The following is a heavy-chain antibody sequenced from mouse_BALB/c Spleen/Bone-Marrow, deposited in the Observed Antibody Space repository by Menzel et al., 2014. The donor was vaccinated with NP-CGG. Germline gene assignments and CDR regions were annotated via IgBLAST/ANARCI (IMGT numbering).Heavy chain of an antibody. CDR1: GFTFSDHY. J-gene: IGHJ4*01. CDR3: ARDYDYAMDY. CDR2: ISDGGSYT. D-gene: IGHD2-12*01. V-gene: IGHV5-4*02. Sequence: EVKLVESGGGLVKPGGSLKLSCAASGFTFSDHYMYWVRQTPEKRLEWVATISDGGSYTYYPDSVKGRFTISRDNAKNNLYLQMSSLKSEDTAMYYCARDYDYAMDYWGQGTSVTVSS.